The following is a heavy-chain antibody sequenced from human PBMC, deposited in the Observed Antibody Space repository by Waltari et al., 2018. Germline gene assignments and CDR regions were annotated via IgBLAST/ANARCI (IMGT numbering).Heavy chain of an antibody. D-gene: IGHD2-15*01. CDR2: VHRSGRT. Sequence: WIWVRQSPDKGLELIGQVHRSGRTNYNPSFASRAIVSLDTSMNKFSLRILSATAADTAVYFCARDLGRGLFLDSWGQGTLVTVSP. CDR3: ARDLGRGLFLDS. J-gene: IGHJ4*02. V-gene: IGHV4-4*01.